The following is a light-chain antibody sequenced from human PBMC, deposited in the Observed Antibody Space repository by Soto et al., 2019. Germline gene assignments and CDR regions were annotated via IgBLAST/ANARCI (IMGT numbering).Light chain of an antibody. Sequence: QSALTQPASVSGSPGQSITISCTGTSSDVGGYNYVSWYQQHPGKAPKLMIYDVGNRPSGVSNRFSGSKSGITASLTISGLQAEDEADYYCSSYTSSSTLSVFGTGTKLTVL. CDR3: SSYTSSSTLSV. J-gene: IGLJ1*01. CDR1: SSDVGGYNY. CDR2: DVG. V-gene: IGLV2-14*01.